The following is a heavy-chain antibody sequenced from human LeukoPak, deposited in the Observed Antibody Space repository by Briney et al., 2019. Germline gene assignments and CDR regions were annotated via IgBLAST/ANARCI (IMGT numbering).Heavy chain of an antibody. CDR1: RFTFSSYA. V-gene: IGHV3-23*01. J-gene: IGHJ4*02. CDR3: AKDPAPYYDFWSGYPRFDY. Sequence: GGSLRLSCAASRFTFSSYAMSWVRQAPGKGLEWVSAISGSGGSTYYADSVKGRFTISRDNSKNTLYLQMNSLRAEDTAVYYCAKDPAPYYDFWSGYPRFDYWGQGTLVTVSS. CDR2: ISGSGGST. D-gene: IGHD3-3*01.